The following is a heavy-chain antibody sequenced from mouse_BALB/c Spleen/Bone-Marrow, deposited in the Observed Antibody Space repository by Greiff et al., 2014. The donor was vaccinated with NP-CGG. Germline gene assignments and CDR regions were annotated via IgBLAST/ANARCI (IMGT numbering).Heavy chain of an antibody. CDR2: IDPANGNT. Sequence: VPLKESGAELVKPGASVKLSCTTSGFNIKDTYMHWGKQRPEKGLEWIGRIDPANGNTKYDPKFQGKATITADTSSNTAYLQLSSLTSEDTAVYYCANYYYGSSLFAYWGQGTLVTVSA. D-gene: IGHD1-1*01. CDR1: GFNIKDTY. V-gene: IGHV14-3*02. J-gene: IGHJ3*01. CDR3: ANYYYGSSLFAY.